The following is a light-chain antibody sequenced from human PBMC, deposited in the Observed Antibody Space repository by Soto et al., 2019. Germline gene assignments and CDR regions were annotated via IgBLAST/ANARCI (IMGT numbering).Light chain of an antibody. CDR1: RSNIGTNT. CDR3: AAWDDSLNYV. V-gene: IGLV1-44*01. Sequence: QSVLTQPPSASGTPGQRVTISCSGSRSNIGTNTVNWYQQLPGTAPKLLIYSNSQRPSGVPDRFSGSKSGTSASLAISGLQSEDEADYYCAAWDDSLNYVFGTGTEVTVL. CDR2: SNS. J-gene: IGLJ1*01.